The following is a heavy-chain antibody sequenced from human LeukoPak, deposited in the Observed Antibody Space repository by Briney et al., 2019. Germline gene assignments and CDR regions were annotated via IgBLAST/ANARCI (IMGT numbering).Heavy chain of an antibody. V-gene: IGHV3-49*04. D-gene: IGHD3-3*01. J-gene: IGHJ6*03. CDR3: TKVGRFLEWLLYDYYMDV. Sequence: PGGSLRLSCTASGFTFGDYAMSWVRQAPGKGLEWVGFIRSKAYGGTTEYAASVKGRFTISRDDSKSIAYLQMNSLKTEDTAVYYCTKVGRFLEWLLYDYYMDVWGRGTTVTVSS. CDR2: IRSKAYGGTT. CDR1: GFTFGDYA.